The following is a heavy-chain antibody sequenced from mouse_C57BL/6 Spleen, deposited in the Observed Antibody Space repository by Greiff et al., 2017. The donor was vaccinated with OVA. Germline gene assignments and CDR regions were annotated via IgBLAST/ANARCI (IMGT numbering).Heavy chain of an antibody. V-gene: IGHV1-74*01. D-gene: IGHD2-3*01. J-gene: IGHJ3*01. Sequence: QVQLQQPGAELVKPGASVKVSCKASGYTFTSYWMHWVKQRPGQGLEWIGRIHPSDSDTNYNQKFKGKATLTVDKSSSTAYMQLSSLTSEDSAVYYCAVIYDGYLPTGFAYWGQGTLVTVSA. CDR1: GYTFTSYW. CDR3: AVIYDGYLPTGFAY. CDR2: IHPSDSDT.